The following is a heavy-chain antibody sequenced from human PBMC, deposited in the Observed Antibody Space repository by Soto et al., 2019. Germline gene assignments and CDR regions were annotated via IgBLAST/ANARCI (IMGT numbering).Heavy chain of an antibody. CDR1: GFTFSNYA. CDR3: AKVPVGATGRFDY. CDR2: ISGSGGST. V-gene: IGHV3-23*01. D-gene: IGHD1-26*01. J-gene: IGHJ4*02. Sequence: GGSLRLSCPGSGFTFSNYAMSWVRQAPGKGLAWVSAISGSGGSTYYADSVKGRFTISRDNSKNTLYLQMNSLRAEDTALYYCAKVPVGATGRFDYWGQGTLVTVSS.